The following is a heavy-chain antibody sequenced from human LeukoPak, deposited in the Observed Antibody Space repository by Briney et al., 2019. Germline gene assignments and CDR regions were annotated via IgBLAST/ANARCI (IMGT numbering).Heavy chain of an antibody. J-gene: IGHJ4*02. CDR2: ISGSSSYI. CDR1: GFTFSTYN. Sequence: GGSLRLSCVASGFTFSTYNINWVRQAPGNGLEWFSSISGSSSYIYYADPVKGRFSISRDNAKNSLYLQMNSLRAEDTAVYYCARDLLGWELHYFDYWGQGTLVTVSS. V-gene: IGHV3-21*01. D-gene: IGHD1-26*01. CDR3: ARDLLGWELHYFDY.